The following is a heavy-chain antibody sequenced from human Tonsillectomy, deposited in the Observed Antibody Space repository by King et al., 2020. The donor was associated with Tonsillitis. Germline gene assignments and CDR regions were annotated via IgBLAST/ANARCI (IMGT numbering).Heavy chain of an antibody. D-gene: IGHD3-22*01. Sequence: VQLQQWGAGLLKPSETLSLTCAVYGGSFNAYYWSWIRQPPGKGLEWIGEINHSGSTNYNPSLKIRVTISVDTSTNQFSLKLSSGTAADTAVYYCARGTYYYFDTWGDCWGQGTLVTVPS. J-gene: IGHJ4*02. CDR2: INHSGST. V-gene: IGHV4-34*01. CDR1: GGSFNAYY. CDR3: ARGTYYYFDTWGDC.